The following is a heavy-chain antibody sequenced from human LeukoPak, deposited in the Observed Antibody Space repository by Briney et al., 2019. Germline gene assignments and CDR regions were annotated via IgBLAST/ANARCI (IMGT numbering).Heavy chain of an antibody. CDR2: IYPGDSDT. CDR1: GYSFTSYW. V-gene: IGHV5-51*01. Sequence: GESLKISCKGSGYSFTSYWIGWVRQMPGKGLEWMGIIYPGDSDTSYSTSFQGQVTISADKSISTAYLQWSSLKASDTAMYYCARSPGSSSLNVYFQHWGQGTLVTVSS. D-gene: IGHD6-13*01. J-gene: IGHJ1*01. CDR3: ARSPGSSSLNVYFQH.